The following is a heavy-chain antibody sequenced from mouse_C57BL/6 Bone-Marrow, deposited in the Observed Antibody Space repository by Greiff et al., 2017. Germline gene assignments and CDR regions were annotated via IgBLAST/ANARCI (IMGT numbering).Heavy chain of an antibody. V-gene: IGHV1-4*01. D-gene: IGHD2-3*01. Sequence: VKLMESGAELARPGASVKMSCKASGYTFTSYTMHWVKQRPGQGLEWIGYINPSSGYTKYNQKFKDKATLTADKSSSTAYMQLSSLTSEDSAVYYCASVDGYSFAYWGQGTLVTVSA. CDR1: GYTFTSYT. J-gene: IGHJ3*01. CDR3: ASVDGYSFAY. CDR2: INPSSGYT.